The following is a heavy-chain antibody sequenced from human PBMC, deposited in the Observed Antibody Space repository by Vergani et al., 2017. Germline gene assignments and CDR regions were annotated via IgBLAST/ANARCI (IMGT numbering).Heavy chain of an antibody. CDR1: GGSISSSSYY. CDR2: IYYSGSN. D-gene: IGHD3-10*01. Sequence: LQLQESGPGLVKPSETLSLTCTVSGGSISSSSYYWGWIRQPPGKGLEWIGSIYYSGSNYYNPSLKSRVTISVDTSKNQFSLKLSSVTAADTAVYYCATTLTMVRGVITHFDYWGQGTLVTVSS. J-gene: IGHJ4*02. CDR3: ATTLTMVRGVITHFDY. V-gene: IGHV4-39*01.